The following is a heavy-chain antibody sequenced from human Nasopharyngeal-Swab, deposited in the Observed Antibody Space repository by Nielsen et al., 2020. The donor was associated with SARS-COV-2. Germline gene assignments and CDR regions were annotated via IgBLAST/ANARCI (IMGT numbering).Heavy chain of an antibody. V-gene: IGHV1-2*04. Sequence: ASVKVSCKASGYAFTGYYMHWVRQAPGQGLEWMGWINPNSGGTNYAQKFQGWVTMTRDTSISTAYMELSRLRSDDTAVYYCARDLVADYALTVRGNYYYGMDVWGQGTTVTV. CDR3: ARDLVADYALTVRGNYYYGMDV. J-gene: IGHJ6*02. CDR1: GYAFTGYY. D-gene: IGHD4/OR15-4a*01. CDR2: INPNSGGT.